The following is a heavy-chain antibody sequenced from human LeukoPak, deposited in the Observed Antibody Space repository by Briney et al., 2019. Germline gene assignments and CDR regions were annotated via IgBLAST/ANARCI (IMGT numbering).Heavy chain of an antibody. CDR3: ARTRSTGTIYYYYGMDV. CDR2: INTAGST. CDR1: GGSISSYY. J-gene: IGHJ6*02. Sequence: SETLSLTCTISGGSISSYYWSWIRQPAGKGLEWIGRINTAGSTNYNPSLKSRVTISVDTSKNQFSLKLSSVTAADTAVYYCARTRSTGTIYYYYGMDVWGQGTTVTVSS. D-gene: IGHD1-7*01. V-gene: IGHV4-4*07.